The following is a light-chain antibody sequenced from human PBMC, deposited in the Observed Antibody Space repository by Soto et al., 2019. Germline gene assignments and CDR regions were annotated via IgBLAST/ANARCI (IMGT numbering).Light chain of an antibody. Sequence: DIQMTQSPSSLSASIGDRITITCRASQSISTYLNWYQQKPGKAPSLLIYGASTLQSGVPSRFSGSGSATDFTLTISSLQPEDFATYYWQQTFITPQLTFGGGTKVEIK. V-gene: IGKV1-39*01. CDR3: QQTFITPQLT. CDR1: QSISTY. J-gene: IGKJ4*01. CDR2: GAS.